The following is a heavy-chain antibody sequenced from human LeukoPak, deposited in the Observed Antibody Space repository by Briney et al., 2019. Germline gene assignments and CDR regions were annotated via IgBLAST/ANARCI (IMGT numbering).Heavy chain of an antibody. Sequence: GGSLRPSCAASGFTFSSYWMSWVRQAPGKGLEWVANIKQDGSEKYYVDSVKGRFTISRDNAKNSLYLQMNSLRAEDTALYYCAKVGGDYSSSWYGTFDYWGQGTLVTVSS. CDR2: IKQDGSEK. CDR3: AKVGGDYSSSWYGTFDY. CDR1: GFTFSSYW. D-gene: IGHD6-13*01. J-gene: IGHJ4*02. V-gene: IGHV3-7*03.